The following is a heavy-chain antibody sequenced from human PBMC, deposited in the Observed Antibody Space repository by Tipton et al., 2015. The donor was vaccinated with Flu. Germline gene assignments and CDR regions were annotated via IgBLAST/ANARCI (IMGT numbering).Heavy chain of an antibody. CDR1: GASVSNYY. J-gene: IGHJ4*02. Sequence: GLVKPSETLSLTCAVSGASVSNYYWSWIRQPAGKGLEWIGRIYTSGSAIHNPSLKSRVTMSVDTSKNQFSLKLSSVTAADTAVYCCARASGSGTYVIFDYWGQGTLVAVSS. CDR2: IYTSGSA. D-gene: IGHD3-10*01. CDR3: ARASGSGTYVIFDY. V-gene: IGHV4-4*07.